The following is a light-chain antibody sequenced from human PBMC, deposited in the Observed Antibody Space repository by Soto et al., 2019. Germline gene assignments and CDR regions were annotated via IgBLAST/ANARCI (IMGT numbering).Light chain of an antibody. CDR2: GAS. CDR1: QSVSSN. J-gene: IGKJ5*01. V-gene: IGKV3-15*01. Sequence: EIVVTQSPATLPVSPGERATLSCRASQSVSSNLAWYQQKPGQAPRFLIYGASTRATGIPARFSGSGSGTEFTLTISSLQSEDFAVYYCQQYNNWPPITFGQGTRLEIK. CDR3: QQYNNWPPIT.